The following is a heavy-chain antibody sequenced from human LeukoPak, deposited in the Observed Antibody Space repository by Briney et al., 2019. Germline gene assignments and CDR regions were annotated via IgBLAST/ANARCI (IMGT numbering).Heavy chain of an antibody. Sequence: PGGSLRLSCAAPGFTFSNYWMTWVRQVPGKGLEWVATIKQDGGERYYVDSVEGRFTISRDNGKTSVYLQMNSLRADDTAVYYCARSRAAVVMGELIPSFYYGMDVWGQGTTVTVSS. CDR3: ARSRAAVVMGELIPSFYYGMDV. J-gene: IGHJ6*02. D-gene: IGHD3-16*01. CDR2: IKQDGGER. V-gene: IGHV3-7*03. CDR1: GFTFSNYW.